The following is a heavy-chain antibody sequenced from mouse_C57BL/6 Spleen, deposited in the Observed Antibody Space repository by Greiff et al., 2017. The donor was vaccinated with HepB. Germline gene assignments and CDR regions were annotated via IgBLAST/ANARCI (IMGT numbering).Heavy chain of an antibody. J-gene: IGHJ2*01. Sequence: QVHVKQPGAELVKPGASVKLSCKASGYTFTSYWMQWVKQRPGQGLEWIGEIDPSDSYTNYNQKFKGKATLTVDTSSSTAYMQLSSLTSEDSAVYYCASNYYGSSLDYWGQGTTLTVSS. CDR1: GYTFTSYW. V-gene: IGHV1-50*01. CDR2: IDPSDSYT. D-gene: IGHD1-1*01. CDR3: ASNYYGSSLDY.